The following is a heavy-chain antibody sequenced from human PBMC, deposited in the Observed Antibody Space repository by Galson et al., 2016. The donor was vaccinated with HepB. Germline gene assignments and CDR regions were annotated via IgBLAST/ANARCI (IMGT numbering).Heavy chain of an antibody. Sequence: SLRLSCAASGFELSYYYMSWIRQAPGKGLEWIAYTSSSSSYTNYEDSVKGRFTISRDDTKNSVHLQMNNLRAEEPAVYACARDSRSRSTEPFEYWGQGTLVAVSS. V-gene: IGHV3-11*06. CDR3: ARDSRSRSTEPFEY. D-gene: IGHD1-26*01. CDR1: GFELSYYY. CDR2: TSSSSSYT. J-gene: IGHJ4*02.